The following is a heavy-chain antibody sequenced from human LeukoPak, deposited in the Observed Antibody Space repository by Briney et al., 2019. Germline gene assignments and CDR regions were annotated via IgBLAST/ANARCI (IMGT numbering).Heavy chain of an antibody. V-gene: IGHV4-59*08. CDR2: VHSSERT. Sequence: PSETLSLTCTVSGGSINNFYWSWIRQSPGKGLEWIGYVHSSERTDYNPSLRSRVSMSADTSKSQLSLRLTSVTAADTAVYFCARHDEECPGEYCFLLSFDYWGPGSLVTVSS. CDR1: GGSINNFY. CDR3: ARHDEECPGEYCFLLSFDY. J-gene: IGHJ4*01. D-gene: IGHD2-8*02.